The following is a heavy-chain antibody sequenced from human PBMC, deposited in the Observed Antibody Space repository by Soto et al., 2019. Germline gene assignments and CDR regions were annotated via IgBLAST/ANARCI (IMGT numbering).Heavy chain of an antibody. Sequence: GGSLRLSCAASGFTFDDYAMHWVRQAPGKGLEWVSGISWNSGSIGYADSVKGRFTISRDNAKNSLYLQMNSLRAEDTALYYCAKDPNGDVGVEWFDPWGQGTLVTVSS. J-gene: IGHJ5*02. D-gene: IGHD4-17*01. V-gene: IGHV3-9*01. CDR2: ISWNSGSI. CDR3: AKDPNGDVGVEWFDP. CDR1: GFTFDDYA.